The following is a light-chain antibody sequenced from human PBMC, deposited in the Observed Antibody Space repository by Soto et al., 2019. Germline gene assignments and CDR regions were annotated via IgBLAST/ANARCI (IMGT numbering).Light chain of an antibody. Sequence: EIVVTQSPGTLSLSPGERATLSCRASQSISSDFLAWYQQKPGQAPRLLISGASRRATGVPHRFSGSGSGTDFTLSISRLEPEDFAVYYCQQYGSSPYTFGQGTKLEIK. CDR1: QSISSDF. CDR3: QQYGSSPYT. J-gene: IGKJ2*01. CDR2: GAS. V-gene: IGKV3-20*01.